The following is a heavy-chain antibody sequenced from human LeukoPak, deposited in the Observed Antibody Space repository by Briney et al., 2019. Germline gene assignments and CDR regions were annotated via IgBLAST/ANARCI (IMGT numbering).Heavy chain of an antibody. CDR2: ISYDGSDT. CDR3: ARARPTNYFDP. J-gene: IGHJ4*02. D-gene: IGHD1-26*01. V-gene: IGHV3-30*02. Sequence: GGSLRLSCAASGVTFSGYGMHWVRQAPGKGLEWVAFISYDGSDTNYAESVKGRFTISTDTPKNTLYLQRNSLNVEVPAVYYCARARPTNYFDPWGPGTLVTVSS. CDR1: GVTFSGYG.